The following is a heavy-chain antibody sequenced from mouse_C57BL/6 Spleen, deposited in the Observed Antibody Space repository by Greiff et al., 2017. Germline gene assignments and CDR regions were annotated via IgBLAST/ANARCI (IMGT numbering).Heavy chain of an antibody. V-gene: IGHV1-54*01. CDR2: INPGSGGT. Sequence: VHLVESGAELVRPGTSVKVSCKASGYAFTNYLIEWVKQRPGQGLEWIGVINPGSGGTNYNEKFKGKATLTADKSSSTAYMQLSSLTSEDSAVYFCARSGGQLRQFAYWGQGTLVTVSA. CDR3: ARSGGQLRQFAY. D-gene: IGHD3-2*02. J-gene: IGHJ3*01. CDR1: GYAFTNYL.